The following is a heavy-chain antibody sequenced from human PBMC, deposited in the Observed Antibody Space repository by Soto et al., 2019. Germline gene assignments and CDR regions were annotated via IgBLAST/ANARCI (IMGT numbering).Heavy chain of an antibody. CDR2: INPDSGRT. V-gene: IGHV1-2*02. CDR3: ALSFSQTNIDV. CDR1: GNTSTGYY. Sequence: QVQLVQSGPEVGKPGASLKSSCKASGNTSTGYYLHWGRQAPGQGLEGMGNINPDSGRTRYAQKFQGTVTMTRDTSITTAYLELSSLKYDASAIFYCALSFSQTNIDVWGQGTTVIVSS. J-gene: IGHJ6*01.